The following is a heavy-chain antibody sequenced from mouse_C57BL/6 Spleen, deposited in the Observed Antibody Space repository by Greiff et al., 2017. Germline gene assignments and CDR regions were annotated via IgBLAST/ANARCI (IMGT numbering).Heavy chain of an antibody. V-gene: IGHV1-63*01. Sequence: VQVVESGAELVRPGTSVKMSCKASGYTFTNYWIGWAKQRPGHGLEWIGDIYPGGGYTNYNEKFKGKATLTADTTSSPAYMQFSSLTSEDSAIYYCAKYYSKRDYYAMDYWGQGTSVTVSS. CDR3: AKYYSKRDYYAMDY. CDR1: GYTFTNYW. D-gene: IGHD2-5*01. CDR2: IYPGGGYT. J-gene: IGHJ4*01.